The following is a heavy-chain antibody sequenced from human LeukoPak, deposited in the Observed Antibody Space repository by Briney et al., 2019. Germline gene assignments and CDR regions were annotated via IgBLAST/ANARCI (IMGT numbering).Heavy chain of an antibody. CDR1: GFTFDDYA. CDR2: ISWNSGSI. J-gene: IGHJ4*02. Sequence: GRSLRLSCAASGFTFDDYAMHWVRQAPGKGLEWVSGISWNSGSIGYVDSVKGRFTISRDNAKNSLYLQMNSLRAEDTALYYCAKGDTFGSGWYGGVDYWGQGTLVTVSS. CDR3: AKGDTFGSGWYGGVDY. D-gene: IGHD6-19*01. V-gene: IGHV3-9*01.